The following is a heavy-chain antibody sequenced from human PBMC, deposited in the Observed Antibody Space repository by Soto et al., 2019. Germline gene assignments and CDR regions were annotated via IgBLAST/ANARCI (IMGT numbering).Heavy chain of an antibody. V-gene: IGHV1-2*04. CDR3: ARAVARDGSSWYRGGYDS. J-gene: IGHJ4*02. CDR1: GYSFSIYA. D-gene: IGHD6-13*01. Sequence: ASVKVACKASGYSFSIYARHWVRQAPGQRLEWMGWINPDTGGTDYTQKFQGWVTMTRDTSITTAYMELSRLKSDDTAVYFCARAVARDGSSWYRGGYDSWGQGTLVTVSS. CDR2: INPDTGGT.